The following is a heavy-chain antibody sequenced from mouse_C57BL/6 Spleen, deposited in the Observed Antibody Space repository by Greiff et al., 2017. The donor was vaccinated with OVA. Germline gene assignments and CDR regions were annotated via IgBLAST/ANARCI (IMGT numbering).Heavy chain of an antibody. CDR1: GYTFTSYW. CDR3: AREDYGGYAMDY. V-gene: IGHV1-52*01. J-gene: IGHJ4*01. D-gene: IGHD2-4*01. Sequence: QVQLQQPGAELVRPGSSVKLSCKASGYTFTSYWMHWVKQRPIQGLEWIGNIDPSDSETHYNQKFKDKATLTVDKSSSTAYMQLSSLTSEDSPVYYCAREDYGGYAMDYWGQGTSVTVSS. CDR2: IDPSDSET.